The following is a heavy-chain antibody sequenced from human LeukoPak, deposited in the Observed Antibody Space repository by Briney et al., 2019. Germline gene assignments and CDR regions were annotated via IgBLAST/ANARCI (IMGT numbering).Heavy chain of an antibody. CDR2: INHSGST. CDR1: GGSFSGYY. V-gene: IGHV4-34*01. CDR3: ARHRRWFDP. Sequence: SETLSLTCAVYGGSFSGYYWSWIRQPPGKGLEWIGEINHSGSTNYNPSLKSRVTISVDTSKNQFSLKLSSVTAADTAVYHCARHRRWFDPWGQGTLVTVSS. J-gene: IGHJ5*02.